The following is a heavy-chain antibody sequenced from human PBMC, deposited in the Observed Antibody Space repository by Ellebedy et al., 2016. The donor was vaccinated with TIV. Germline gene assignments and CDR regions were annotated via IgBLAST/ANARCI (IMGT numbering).Heavy chain of an antibody. V-gene: IGHV4-31*03. CDR3: ARRVDPEAVVPAAMEEPYFDY. J-gene: IGHJ4*02. D-gene: IGHD2-2*01. Sequence: LRLSXTVSSGSVSSGGYYWSWIRQHPGKGLEWIGYIYYSGSTYYNPSLKSRVTISVDTSKNQFSLKLSSVTAADTAVYYCARRVDPEAVVPAAMEEPYFDYWGQGTLVTVSS. CDR1: SGSVSSGGYY. CDR2: IYYSGST.